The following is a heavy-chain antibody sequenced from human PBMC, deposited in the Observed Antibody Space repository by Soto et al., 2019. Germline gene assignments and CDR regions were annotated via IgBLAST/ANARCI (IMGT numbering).Heavy chain of an antibody. Sequence: QVQLQESGPGLVKPSETLSLTCTVSGGSISSYYWSRIRQPPGKGLEWIGYIYYSGSTNYNPSLKSRVTISADTSKNQFSLKLSSVTAADTAVYYCARVRTDWYFDLWGRGTLVTVSS. V-gene: IGHV4-59*01. CDR2: IYYSGST. CDR1: GGSISSYY. CDR3: ARVRTDWYFDL. J-gene: IGHJ2*01.